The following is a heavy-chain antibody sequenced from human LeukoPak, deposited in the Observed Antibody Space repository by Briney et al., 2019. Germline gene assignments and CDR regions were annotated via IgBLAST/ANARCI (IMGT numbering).Heavy chain of an antibody. D-gene: IGHD5-24*01. CDR1: GFTFSVAA. CDR3: AKDIQLSG. CDR2: IGASGEST. Sequence: TGGSLRLSCAASGFTFSVAAMTWVRQAPGKGLEWVSLIGASGESTYYADSVKGGFTISRDNSKNTLSLQMNSLRDEDTAMCCCAKDIQLSGWGLVTMVTVSS. J-gene: IGHJ3*01. V-gene: IGHV3-23*01.